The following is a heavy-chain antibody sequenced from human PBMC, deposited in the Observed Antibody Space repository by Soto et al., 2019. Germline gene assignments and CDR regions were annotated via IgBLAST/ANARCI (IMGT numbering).Heavy chain of an antibody. CDR3: TTVLEY. J-gene: IGHJ4*02. CDR2: IDGVGTGT. V-gene: IGHV3-74*01. Sequence: VGSLRLSCAASGFTFTNYWMHWVRQVPGKGLVWVSRIDGVGTGTSYSDSVRGRFTISRDNAENTLYLQMNSLRAEDTAVYYCTTVLEYWGQGTPVTVSS. CDR1: GFTFTNYW.